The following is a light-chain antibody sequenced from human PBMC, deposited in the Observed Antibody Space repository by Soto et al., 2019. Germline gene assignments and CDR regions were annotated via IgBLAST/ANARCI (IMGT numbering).Light chain of an antibody. CDR2: AAS. V-gene: IGKV1-39*01. J-gene: IGKJ4*01. CDR1: QSISSY. CDR3: QQSYSTPLT. Sequence: DIQMTQSPPSLSASVGDRVTITCRASQSISSYLNWYQQKPGKAPKLLIYAASSLQSGVPSRFSGSGSGTDFTLTISSLQPEDFATYYCQQSYSTPLTFGGGTKVDNK.